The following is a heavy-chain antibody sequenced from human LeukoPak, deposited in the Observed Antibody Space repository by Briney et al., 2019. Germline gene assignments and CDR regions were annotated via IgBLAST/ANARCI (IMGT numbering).Heavy chain of an antibody. V-gene: IGHV4-31*03. CDR3: ARGVEMATTLFDY. D-gene: IGHD5-24*01. CDR2: IYYRGST. CDR1: GDSIGSGGYY. J-gene: IGHJ4*02. Sequence: SDTLSLTCTISGDSIGSGGYYWSWLRQLPGKGLEWIGYIYYRGSTYFNPSLKSRVTISVDTSKNHFSLKLSSVTAADTAVYYCARGVEMATTLFDYWGQGTLVTVSS.